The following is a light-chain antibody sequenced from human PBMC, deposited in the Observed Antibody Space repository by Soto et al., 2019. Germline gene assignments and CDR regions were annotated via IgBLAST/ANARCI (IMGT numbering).Light chain of an antibody. J-gene: IGKJ1*01. CDR2: KAS. CDR1: QSISSW. CDR3: QHYNSYPWT. V-gene: IGKV1-5*03. Sequence: DIQMTQSPSTLSASVGDRVTITCRASQSISSWLAWYQQKPGKAPKLLIYKASTLESVVPSRFSGSGSGTEFTLTICSLQPDDFATYYCQHYNSYPWTFGQGTKVDIK.